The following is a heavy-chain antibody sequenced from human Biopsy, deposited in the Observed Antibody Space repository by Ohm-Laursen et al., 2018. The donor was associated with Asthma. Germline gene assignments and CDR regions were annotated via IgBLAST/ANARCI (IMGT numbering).Heavy chain of an antibody. J-gene: IGHJ3*02. CDR2: INAGNGNT. D-gene: IGHD3-9*01. V-gene: IGHV1-3*01. CDR3: ARTYYDFLTGQVNDAFAT. Sequence: GASVKVSCKASGYTFISYAIHWVRQAPGQRLEWMGWINAGNGNTKYSQKFRGRVTITRDTSASTAYMELSSLRSEDTAVYYCARTYYDFLTGQVNDAFATWGQGTMVTVSS. CDR1: GYTFISYA.